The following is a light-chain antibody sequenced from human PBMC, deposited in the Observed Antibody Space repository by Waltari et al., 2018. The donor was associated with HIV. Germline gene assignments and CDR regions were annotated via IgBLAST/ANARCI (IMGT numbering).Light chain of an antibody. J-gene: IGLJ1*01. CDR3: ASYRTNDTQYA. CDR1: TSDFFIDAR. Sequence: QSALTQPPSVVGSPGPSVTLSCIRPTSDFFIDARVSWYLQAPVITPTLVIYAVDNRPSGVPDRFSGFKFADTASLTIYGLQPEDEAYYYCASYRTNDTQYAFGSGTEVTVL. V-gene: IGLV2-18*02. CDR2: AVD.